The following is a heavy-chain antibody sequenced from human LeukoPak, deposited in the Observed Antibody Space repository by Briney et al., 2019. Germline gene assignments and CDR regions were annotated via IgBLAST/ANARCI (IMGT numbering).Heavy chain of an antibody. D-gene: IGHD6-19*01. Sequence: PGGSLRLSCAASGFTFSSYAMSWVRQAPGKGLEWVANIKQDGSEKYYVDSVKGRFTISRDNAKNSLYLQMNSLRAEDTAVYYCATAVAGAEYFQHWGQGTLVTVSS. CDR2: IKQDGSEK. V-gene: IGHV3-7*01. CDR1: GFTFSSYA. CDR3: ATAVAGAEYFQH. J-gene: IGHJ1*01.